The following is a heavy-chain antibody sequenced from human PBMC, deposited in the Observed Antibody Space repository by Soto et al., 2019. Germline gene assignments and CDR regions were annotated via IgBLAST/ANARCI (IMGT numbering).Heavy chain of an antibody. D-gene: IGHD3-22*01. CDR3: ARLGYYYDSSGYHEDAFDI. CDR1: GGSISSGDYY. V-gene: IGHV4-30-4*01. Sequence: QVQLQESGPGLVKPSQTLSLTCTVSGGSISSGDYYWSWIRQPPGKGLEWIGYIYYSGSTYYNPSLKSRVTISVDTSKNQFSLKLSSVTAADTAVYYCARLGYYYDSSGYHEDAFDIWGQGTMVTVSS. CDR2: IYYSGST. J-gene: IGHJ3*02.